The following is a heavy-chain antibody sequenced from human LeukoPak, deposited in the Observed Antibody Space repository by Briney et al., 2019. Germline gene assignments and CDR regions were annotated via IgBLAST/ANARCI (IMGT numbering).Heavy chain of an antibody. D-gene: IGHD2-2*01. V-gene: IGHV1-18*01. CDR3: ASPHYAGGAFDI. Sequence: ASVKVSCKASGYTFTSYGISWVRQAPGQGLEWMGWISAYNGNTNYAQKLQGRVTMTTDTSTSTAYMELRSLRSDDTAVYYCASPHYAGGAFDIWGQGTMVTVSS. CDR1: GYTFTSYG. CDR2: ISAYNGNT. J-gene: IGHJ3*02.